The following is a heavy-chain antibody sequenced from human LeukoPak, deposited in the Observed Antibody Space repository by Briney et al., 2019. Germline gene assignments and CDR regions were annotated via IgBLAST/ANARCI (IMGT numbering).Heavy chain of an antibody. D-gene: IGHD3-10*01. CDR3: ARGGDGILLWFGEIKNKPYYFDY. Sequence: SETLSLTCTVSGGSISSYHWSWIRQPPGKGLEWIGYIYYSGSTNYNPSLKSRVTISVDTSKNQFSLKLSSVTAADTAVYYCARGGDGILLWFGEIKNKPYYFDYWGQGTLVTVSS. CDR1: GGSISSYH. V-gene: IGHV4-59*01. J-gene: IGHJ4*02. CDR2: IYYSGST.